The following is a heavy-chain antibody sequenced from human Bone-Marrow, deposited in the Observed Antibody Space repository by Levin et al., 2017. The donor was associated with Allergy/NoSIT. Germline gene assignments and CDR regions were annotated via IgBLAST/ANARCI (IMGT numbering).Heavy chain of an antibody. CDR1: GGSISSYY. D-gene: IGHD2-2*01. CDR2: IYYSGST. J-gene: IGHJ4*02. CDR3: ARVLDGCSSTSCFYYFDY. V-gene: IGHV4-59*01. Sequence: SQTLSFTCTVSGGSISSYYWSWIRQPPGKGLEWIGYIYYSGSTNYNPSLKSRVTISVDTSKNQFSLKLSSVTAADTAVYYCARVLDGCSSTSCFYYFDYWGQGTLVTVSS.